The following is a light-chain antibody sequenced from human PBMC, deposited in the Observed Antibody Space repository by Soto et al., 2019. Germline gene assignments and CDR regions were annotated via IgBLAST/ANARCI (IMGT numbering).Light chain of an antibody. Sequence: DIQMTQSPSSRSASVGDRVTITCRASQSISSYLNWYQQKPGKAPNLLIYAASSLQSGVPSRFSGSGSGTDFTLTISSLQPEDFATYYCQQSYSSSWTFGQGTTVEIK. V-gene: IGKV1-39*01. CDR2: AAS. CDR1: QSISSY. J-gene: IGKJ1*01. CDR3: QQSYSSSWT.